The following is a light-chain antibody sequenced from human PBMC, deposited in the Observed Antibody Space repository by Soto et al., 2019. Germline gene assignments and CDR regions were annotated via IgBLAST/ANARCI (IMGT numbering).Light chain of an antibody. CDR3: QQYGSSRT. CDR1: QSVSSSY. V-gene: IGKV3-20*01. J-gene: IGKJ1*01. CDR2: GAS. Sequence: EIVLTQSPGTLSLSPGERATLSCRASQSVSSSYLAWYQQKPGQAPRLLIYGASSRATGIPDRLSGSGSGTDFTVTISRLEPEDVAVYYCQQYGSSRTFGQRTKVEIK.